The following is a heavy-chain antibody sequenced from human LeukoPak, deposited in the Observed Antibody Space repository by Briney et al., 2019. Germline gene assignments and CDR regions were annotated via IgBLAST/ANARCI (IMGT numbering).Heavy chain of an antibody. Sequence: GGSLRLSCAASGFPFSNYWMHWVRQAPGKELVWVSGINTDGSSTNYADSVKGRFTITRDNAKNTLYLQMNSLRVEDMAVYYCYGGNAEQWGQGTLVTVSS. CDR3: YGGNAEQ. CDR2: INTDGSST. J-gene: IGHJ1*01. CDR1: GFPFSNYW. D-gene: IGHD4-23*01. V-gene: IGHV3-74*01.